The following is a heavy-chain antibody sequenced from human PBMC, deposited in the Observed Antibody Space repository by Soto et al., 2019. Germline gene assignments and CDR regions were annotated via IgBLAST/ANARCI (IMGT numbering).Heavy chain of an antibody. D-gene: IGHD3-9*01. V-gene: IGHV1-18*01. CDR3: ARDALYDILTGYPSVGMDV. CDR1: GSTFTSYG. Sequence: DSVKVSCKASGSTFTSYGISWVRQAPGQGLEWMGWISAYNGNTNYAQKLQGRVTMTTDTSTSTAYMELRSLRSDDTAVYYCARDALYDILTGYPSVGMDVWGQGTTVTVSS. CDR2: ISAYNGNT. J-gene: IGHJ6*02.